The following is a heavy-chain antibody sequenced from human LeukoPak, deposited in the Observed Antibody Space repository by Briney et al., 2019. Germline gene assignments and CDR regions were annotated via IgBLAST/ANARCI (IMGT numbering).Heavy chain of an antibody. CDR3: ARNIKYDYGYYDAFDI. CDR1: GASISSGSYY. V-gene: IGHV4-61*09. CDR2: IYTSGNP. J-gene: IGHJ3*02. Sequence: SQTLSLTCTVSGASISSGSYYWSWIRQPAGKGLEWIGHIYTSGNPNYNTSLKSRVTISVDTSKIQFSLKRSSVTAADMALYYCARNIKYDYGYYDAFDIWGQGTMVTVSS. D-gene: IGHD4-17*01.